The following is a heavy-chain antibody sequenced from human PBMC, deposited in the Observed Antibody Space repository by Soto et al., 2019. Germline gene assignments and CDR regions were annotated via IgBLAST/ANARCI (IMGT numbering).Heavy chain of an antibody. J-gene: IGHJ3*02. Sequence: GESLKISCKGSGYSFTSYWIGWVRQMPGKGLEWMGIIYPGDSDTRYSPSFQGQVTISADKSISTAYLQWSSLKASDTAMYYCASPANVDTAMVHNAFDIWGQGTMVTVSS. CDR1: GYSFTSYW. D-gene: IGHD5-18*01. CDR2: IYPGDSDT. CDR3: ASPANVDTAMVHNAFDI. V-gene: IGHV5-51*01.